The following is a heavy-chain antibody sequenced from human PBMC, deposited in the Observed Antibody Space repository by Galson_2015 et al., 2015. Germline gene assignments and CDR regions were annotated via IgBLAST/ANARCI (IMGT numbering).Heavy chain of an antibody. CDR3: ARVYCSGGSCYDY. CDR2: IYSGGST. Sequence: SLRLSCAASGFTVSSNYMSWVRQAPGKGLEWVSVIYSGGSTYYADSVKGRFTISRDNSKNTLYLQMNSLRAEDTAVYYCARVYCSGGSCYDYWGQGTLVTVSS. CDR1: GFTVSSNY. J-gene: IGHJ4*02. V-gene: IGHV3-53*01. D-gene: IGHD2-15*01.